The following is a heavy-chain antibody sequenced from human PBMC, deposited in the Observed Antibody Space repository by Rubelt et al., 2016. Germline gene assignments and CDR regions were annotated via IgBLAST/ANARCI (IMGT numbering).Heavy chain of an antibody. CDR3: ASADYDFWSGSDRNWFDP. J-gene: IGHJ5*02. Sequence: QLQLQESGPGLVKPSETLSLTCTVSGGSISSSSYYWGWIRQPPGKGLEWIGSIYYSGSTYYNPSLKSRVTISVDTSTNQFSLKLSSVTAADTAVYYCASADYDFWSGSDRNWFDPWGQGTLVTVSS. D-gene: IGHD3-3*01. CDR1: GGSISSSSYY. CDR2: IYYSGST. V-gene: IGHV4-39*01.